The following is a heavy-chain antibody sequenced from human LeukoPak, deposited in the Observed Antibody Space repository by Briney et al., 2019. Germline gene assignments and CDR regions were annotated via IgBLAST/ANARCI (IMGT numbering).Heavy chain of an antibody. CDR3: ARDLVYYYDNSGPGAFDI. D-gene: IGHD3-22*01. CDR1: GYTFTSYG. Sequence: ASVKVSCKASGYTFTSYGISWVRQAPGQGLEWMGWISAYNGNTNYAQKLQGRVTMTTDTSTSTAYMELRSLRSDDTAVYYCARDLVYYYDNSGPGAFDIWGQGTMVTVSS. V-gene: IGHV1-18*01. CDR2: ISAYNGNT. J-gene: IGHJ3*02.